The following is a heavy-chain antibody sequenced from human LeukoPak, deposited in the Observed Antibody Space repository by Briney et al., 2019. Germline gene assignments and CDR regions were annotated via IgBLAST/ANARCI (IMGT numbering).Heavy chain of an antibody. V-gene: IGHV1-2*02. CDR2: INPNSGDT. D-gene: IGHD4-11*01. CDR3: ARGRDYKFDY. Sequence: ASVKVSCKASGYTFTDYYINWVRQAPGQGLEWMGWINPNSGDTNYAQKFQDRVTMTRDTSISTAYMELSRLRSDDTAVYYCARGRDYKFDYWGQGTLVTVSS. CDR1: GYTFTDYY. J-gene: IGHJ4*02.